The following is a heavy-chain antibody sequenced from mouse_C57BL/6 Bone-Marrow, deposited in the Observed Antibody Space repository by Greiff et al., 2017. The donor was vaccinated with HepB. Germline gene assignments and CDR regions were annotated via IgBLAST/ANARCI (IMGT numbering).Heavy chain of an antibody. D-gene: IGHD1-1*01. CDR2: IDPETGGT. CDR1: GYTFTDYE. J-gene: IGHJ4*01. Sequence: QVQLQQSGAELVRPGASVTLSCKASGYTFTDYEMHWVKQTPVHGLEWIGAIDPETGGTAYNQKVKGKAILTADKSSSTAYMELRSLTSEDSAVYYCTRTYYYGSSYDYAMDYWGQGTSVTVSS. CDR3: TRTYYYGSSYDYAMDY. V-gene: IGHV1-15*01.